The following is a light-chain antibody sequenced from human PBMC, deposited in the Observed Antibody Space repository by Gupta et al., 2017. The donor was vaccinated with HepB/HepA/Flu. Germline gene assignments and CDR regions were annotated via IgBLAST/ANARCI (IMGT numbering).Light chain of an antibody. CDR3: NSRDSSNVV. Sequence: SSELTQDPAVSVALGQTVRITCQGDSLRSYYASWYQQKPGQAPVLVIYGKNNRPSGIPDRFSGSSSGNTASLTITGAQAEDEADYYCNSRDSSNVVFGGGTKLTGL. CDR1: SLRSYY. CDR2: GKN. J-gene: IGLJ2*01. V-gene: IGLV3-19*01.